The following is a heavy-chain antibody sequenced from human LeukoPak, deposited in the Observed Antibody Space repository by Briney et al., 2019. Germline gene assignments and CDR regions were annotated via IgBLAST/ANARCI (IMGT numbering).Heavy chain of an antibody. CDR2: ISSSSTTI. J-gene: IGHJ4*02. D-gene: IGHD2-2*01. Sequence: GGSLILSCASSGFTFSSYSMNWVRQAPGKGLEWVSYISSSSTTIYYADSLKGRFTISRDDAENSLYLQMNSLRAEDTAVYYCARDSSVTAAPIDYWGQGTLVTVSS. CDR3: ARDSSVTAAPIDY. V-gene: IGHV3-48*01. CDR1: GFTFSSYS.